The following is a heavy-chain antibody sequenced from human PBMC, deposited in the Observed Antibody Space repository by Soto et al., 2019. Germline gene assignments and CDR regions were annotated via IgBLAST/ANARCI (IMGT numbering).Heavy chain of an antibody. CDR3: ARVIGKQLTRFYYYYMDV. J-gene: IGHJ6*03. Sequence: GGSLRLSCAASGFTFSSYWMSWFRQAPGKGLEWVANIKQDGSEKYYVDSVKGRFTISRDNAKNSLYLQMNSLRAEDTAVYYCARVIGKQLTRFYYYYMDVWGKGTTVTVSS. CDR2: IKQDGSEK. D-gene: IGHD6-6*01. CDR1: GFTFSSYW. V-gene: IGHV3-7*01.